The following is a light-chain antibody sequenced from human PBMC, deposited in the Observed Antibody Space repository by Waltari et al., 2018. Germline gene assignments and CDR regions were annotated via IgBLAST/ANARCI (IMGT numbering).Light chain of an antibody. CDR3: QQLNSYPLT. J-gene: IGKJ4*01. CDR1: QGISSH. V-gene: IGKV1-9*01. CDR2: GAS. Sequence: DIQLTQSPSFLSASVGDRVTIACRASQGISSHLVWYQQKPGKAPKLLIYGASTLQSGVPSRFSSSGSATVFTLTISSLQPEDFATYYCQQLNSYPLTFGGGTKVEIK.